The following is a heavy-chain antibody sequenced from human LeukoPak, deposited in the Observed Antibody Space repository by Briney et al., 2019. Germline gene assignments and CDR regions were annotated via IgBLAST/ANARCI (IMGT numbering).Heavy chain of an antibody. V-gene: IGHV3-7*01. J-gene: IGHJ4*02. CDR1: GFTFNTHY. D-gene: IGHD2/OR15-2a*01. CDR3: AKYLSRALDH. Sequence: GGSLRLSCAASGFTFNTHYMAWVRQAPGKGPKWVAHIRHDGSDSGYVESVEGRFTISRDNSKNLVYLQMTNLRVEDTAVYYCAKYLSRALDHWGQGTLVTVSS. CDR2: IRHDGSDS.